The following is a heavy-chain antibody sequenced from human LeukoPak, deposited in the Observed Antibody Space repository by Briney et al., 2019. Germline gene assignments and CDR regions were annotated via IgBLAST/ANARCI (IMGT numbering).Heavy chain of an antibody. CDR3: AREYYYDSSGYAFDI. Sequence: GGSLRLSCAASGFTFSSYWIHWVRHAPGKGLVWVSTLNSAGSITPYADSVKGRFTISRDNAKNSLYLQMNSLRAEDTAVYYCAREYYYDSSGYAFDIWGQGTMVTVSS. V-gene: IGHV3-74*01. CDR2: LNSAGSIT. J-gene: IGHJ3*02. CDR1: GFTFSSYW. D-gene: IGHD3-22*01.